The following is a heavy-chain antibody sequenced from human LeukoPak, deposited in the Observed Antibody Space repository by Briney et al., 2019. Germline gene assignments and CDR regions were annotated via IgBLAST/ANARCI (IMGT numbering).Heavy chain of an antibody. CDR1: GGSISSDDYH. Sequence: PSQSLSLTCTVSGGSISSDDYHWSWIRQPPGKGLEWIGYIYYSGDTFYDPSLKSRVTMSVDTSKNQFSQMLSSVTAADTAVYYCARGDVETNLDYWGQGTLVTVSS. D-gene: IGHD5-24*01. J-gene: IGHJ4*02. CDR2: IYYSGDT. CDR3: ARGDVETNLDY. V-gene: IGHV4-30-4*08.